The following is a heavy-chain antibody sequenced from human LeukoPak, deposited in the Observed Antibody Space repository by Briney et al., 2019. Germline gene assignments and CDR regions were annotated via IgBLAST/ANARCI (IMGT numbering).Heavy chain of an antibody. CDR3: TTDPFGELSRYNKYYFDY. Sequence: GGSLRLSCAASGFTFSNAWMSWVRQAPGKGLEWVGRIKSKTDGGTTDYAAPVKGRFTISRDDSKNTLYLQMNSLKTEDTAVYYCTTDPFGELSRYNKYYFDYWGQGTLVTVSS. J-gene: IGHJ4*02. V-gene: IGHV3-15*01. CDR2: IKSKTDGGTT. D-gene: IGHD3-10*01. CDR1: GFTFSNAW.